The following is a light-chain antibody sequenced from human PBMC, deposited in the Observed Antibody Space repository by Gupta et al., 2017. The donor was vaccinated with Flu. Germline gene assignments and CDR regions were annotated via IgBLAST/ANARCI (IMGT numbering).Light chain of an antibody. J-gene: IGKJ1*01. Sequence: DIQMTQSPSSLSASVGDRVTITCRASQSISSYLNWYQQKPGKAPKLLIYAASRVQSGVPSRFSGSGSGTDFTLTISSLQPEVFATYYCQQSDSTPRTFGQGTKVEIK. CDR3: QQSDSTPRT. CDR1: QSISSY. V-gene: IGKV1-39*01. CDR2: AAS.